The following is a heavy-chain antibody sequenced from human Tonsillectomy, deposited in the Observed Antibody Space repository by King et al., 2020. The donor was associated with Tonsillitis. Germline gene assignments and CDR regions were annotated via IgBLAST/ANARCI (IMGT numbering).Heavy chain of an antibody. CDR3: AKPRARRYDSSGWFDAFDI. D-gene: IGHD6-19*01. CDR1: GFIFSSYG. Sequence: VQLVESGGGVVQPGGSLRLSCAASGFIFSSYGMHWVRQAPGKGLEWVAFIRYDGSNKYYADSVKGRFTISRDTSKNTLYLQMNSLRAEDTAVYYCAKPRARRYDSSGWFDAFDIWGGGRMLTVSS. J-gene: IGHJ3*02. CDR2: IRYDGSNK. V-gene: IGHV3-30*02.